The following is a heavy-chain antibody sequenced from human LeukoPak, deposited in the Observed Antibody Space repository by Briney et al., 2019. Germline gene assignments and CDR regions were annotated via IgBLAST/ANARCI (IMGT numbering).Heavy chain of an antibody. J-gene: IGHJ4*02. Sequence: GGSLRLSCAASGFTFSSYEMNWVRQAPGKGLEWVSYISSSGSTIYYADSVKGRFTISRDNAKDSLYLQMNSLRAEDTAVYYCARVVGSSGYYYDYWGQGTLVTVSS. CDR1: GFTFSSYE. D-gene: IGHD3-22*01. CDR2: ISSSGSTI. V-gene: IGHV3-48*03. CDR3: ARVVGSSGYYYDY.